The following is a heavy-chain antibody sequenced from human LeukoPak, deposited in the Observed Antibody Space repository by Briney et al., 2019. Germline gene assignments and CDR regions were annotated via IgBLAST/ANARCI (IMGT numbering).Heavy chain of an antibody. D-gene: IGHD2-2*01. CDR1: GYTFTGYY. J-gene: IGHJ5*02. CDR2: INPNSGGT. Sequence: ASVKVSCKASGYTFTGYYMHWVRQAPGQGLEWMGRINPNSGGTNYAQKFQGRVTMTRDTSISTAYMELSSLRSEDTAVYYCARGGSTSWNEAIYWFDPWGQGTLVTVSS. CDR3: ARGGSTSWNEAIYWFDP. V-gene: IGHV1-2*06.